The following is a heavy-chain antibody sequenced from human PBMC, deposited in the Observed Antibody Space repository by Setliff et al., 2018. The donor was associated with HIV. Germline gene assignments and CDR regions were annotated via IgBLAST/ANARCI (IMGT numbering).Heavy chain of an antibody. CDR1: GGSISSSRYY. V-gene: IGHV4-39*07. Sequence: ETLSLTCTVSGGSISSSRYYWSWIRQPPGKGLEWIGEINHSGSTNYNPSLKSRVTISVDTSKNQFSLKLSSVTAADTAVYYCARGVNPTYYDFWSGNYMRKYYYYYMDAWGKGTTVTVSS. J-gene: IGHJ6*03. D-gene: IGHD3-3*01. CDR3: ARGVNPTYYDFWSGNYMRKYYYYYMDA. CDR2: INHSGST.